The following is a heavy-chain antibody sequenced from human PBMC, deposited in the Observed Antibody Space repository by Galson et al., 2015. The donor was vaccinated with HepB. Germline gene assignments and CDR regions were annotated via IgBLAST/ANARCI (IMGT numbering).Heavy chain of an antibody. D-gene: IGHD2-2*02. Sequence: SVKVSCKASGRTFSSYAISWVRQAPGQGLEWMGGIIPIFGTANYAQKFQGRVTITAGESTSTAYMELSSLRSEDTAVYYCARGGVVPAAIPHFYFDYWGQGTLVTVSS. CDR3: ARGGVVPAAIPHFYFDY. CDR2: IIPIFGTA. CDR1: GRTFSSYA. J-gene: IGHJ4*02. V-gene: IGHV1-69*13.